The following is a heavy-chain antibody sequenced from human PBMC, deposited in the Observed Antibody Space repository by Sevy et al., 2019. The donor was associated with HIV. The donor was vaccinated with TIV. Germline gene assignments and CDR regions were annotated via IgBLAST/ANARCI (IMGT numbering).Heavy chain of an antibody. V-gene: IGHV3-23*01. CDR2: ISGSGGST. D-gene: IGHD1-26*01. CDR3: VGGIVGANDP. CDR1: GFTFSSYA. J-gene: IGHJ5*02. Sequence: GGSLRLSCAASGFTFSSYAMGWVRQAPGKGLEWVSAISGSGGSTYYAESVKGRFTISRDNSKNTLNLQMNSLRAEDTSVYYCVGGIVGANDPWGQGTLVTVSS.